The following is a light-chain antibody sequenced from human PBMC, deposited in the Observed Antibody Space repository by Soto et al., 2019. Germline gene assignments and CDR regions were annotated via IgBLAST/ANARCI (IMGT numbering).Light chain of an antibody. CDR1: QGISSY. J-gene: IGKJ4*01. V-gene: IGKV1-9*01. CDR2: AAS. Sequence: IKLNQSPSSLSATVGDRVTITCRASQGISSYLAWYQQKPGKAPKLLIYAASTLQSGVPSRFSGSGSGTDFTLTISSLQPEDFATYYCQQLNSYSALTFGGRTMVDI. CDR3: QQLNSYSALT.